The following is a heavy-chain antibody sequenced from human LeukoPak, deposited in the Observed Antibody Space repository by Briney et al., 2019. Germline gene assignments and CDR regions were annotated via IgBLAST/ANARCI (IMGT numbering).Heavy chain of an antibody. D-gene: IGHD3-10*01. CDR2: ISGSGTI. V-gene: IGHV4-4*07. Sequence: SETLSLTCTVSGGSINSYWSWIRQPAGRGVEWIGRISGSGTITYNPALQSRLSISIDTSKNQFSLKLMSATAADTAVYYCARDSGTTGEVKFDPWGQGTLVTVSS. CDR1: GGSINSY. J-gene: IGHJ5*02. CDR3: ARDSGTTGEVKFDP.